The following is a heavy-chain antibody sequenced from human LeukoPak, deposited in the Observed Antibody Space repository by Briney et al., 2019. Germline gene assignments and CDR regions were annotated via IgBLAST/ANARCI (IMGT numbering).Heavy chain of an antibody. J-gene: IGHJ3*02. CDR3: TRHWDAFDI. CDR2: IRSKANSYAT. Sequence: GSLRLSCAASGSTFSSYGMHWVRQASGKGLEWVGRIRSKANSYATAYAASVKGRFTISRDDSKNTAYLQMNSLKTEDTAVYYCTRHWDAFDIWGQGTMVTVSS. CDR1: GSTFSSYG. V-gene: IGHV3-73*01.